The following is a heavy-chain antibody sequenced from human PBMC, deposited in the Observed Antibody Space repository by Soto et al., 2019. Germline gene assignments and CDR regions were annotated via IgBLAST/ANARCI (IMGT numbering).Heavy chain of an antibody. CDR2: ISKDGSVK. J-gene: IGHJ4*02. Sequence: VQLVESGGGVVQPGRSLRLSCAASGFTFSSYGMHWVRQAPGKGLEWVAVISKDGSVKYYADSVKGRFTISRDNSQNTLYLQMNRLGAEDTAVYYCTGEVASGYWGQGTLVTVSS. CDR1: GFTFSSYG. CDR3: TGEVASGY. V-gene: IGHV3-30*03. D-gene: IGHD2-8*02.